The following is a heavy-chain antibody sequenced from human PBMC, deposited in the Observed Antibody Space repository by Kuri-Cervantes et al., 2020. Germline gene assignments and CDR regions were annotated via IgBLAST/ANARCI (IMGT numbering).Heavy chain of an antibody. J-gene: IGHJ3*02. Sequence: SVKVSCKASGYTFTSYAMHWVRQAPGQGLEWMGRIIPILGIANYAQKFQGRVTITADKSTSTAYMELSSLRSEDTAVYYCARERGYSYGLSAFDIWGQGTMVTVSS. D-gene: IGHD5-18*01. CDR2: IIPILGIA. V-gene: IGHV1-69*04. CDR3: ARERGYSYGLSAFDI. CDR1: GYTFTSYA.